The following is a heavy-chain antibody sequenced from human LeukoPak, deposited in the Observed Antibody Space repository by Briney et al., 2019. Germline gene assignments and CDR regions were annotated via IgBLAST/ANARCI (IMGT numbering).Heavy chain of an antibody. CDR3: ASSSIYYYDSSGYSFDI. CDR2: IKQGGSEK. D-gene: IGHD3-22*01. CDR1: GFTFSSYW. V-gene: IGHV3-7*01. Sequence: PGGSLRLSCAASGFTFSSYWMSWVRQAPGKGLEWVANIKQGGSEKYYVDSVKGRFTISRDNAKNSLYLQMNSLRAEDTAVYYCASSSIYYYDSSGYSFDIWGQGTMVTVSS. J-gene: IGHJ3*02.